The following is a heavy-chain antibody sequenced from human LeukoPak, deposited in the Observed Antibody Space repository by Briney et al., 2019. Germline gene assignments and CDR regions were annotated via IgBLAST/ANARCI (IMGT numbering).Heavy chain of an antibody. CDR1: GYSFTSYW. CDR3: ARQGQWLVSEIDY. D-gene: IGHD6-19*01. V-gene: IGHV5-51*01. J-gene: IGHJ4*02. CDR2: IYPGDSDT. Sequence: GASLKISCKGSGYSFTSYWIGWVRQMPGKGLEWMGIIYPGDSDTRYSPSFQGQVTLSADKSISTAYLQWSSLKASDTAVYYCARQGQWLVSEIDYWGQGTLVTVSS.